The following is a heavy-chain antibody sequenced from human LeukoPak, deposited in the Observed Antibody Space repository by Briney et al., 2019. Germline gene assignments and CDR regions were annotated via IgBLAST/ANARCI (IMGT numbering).Heavy chain of an antibody. J-gene: IGHJ6*02. Sequence: PGGSLRLSCAASGFTFSSYSMNWVRQAPGKGLEWVSSISSSSSYIYYADSVKGRFTISRDNAKNSLYLQMNSLRAEDTAVYYCARDRDADTEGLPYYYYGMDVWGQGTTVTVSS. D-gene: IGHD2-2*01. CDR3: ARDRDADTEGLPYYYYGMDV. V-gene: IGHV3-21*04. CDR1: GFTFSSYS. CDR2: ISSSSSYI.